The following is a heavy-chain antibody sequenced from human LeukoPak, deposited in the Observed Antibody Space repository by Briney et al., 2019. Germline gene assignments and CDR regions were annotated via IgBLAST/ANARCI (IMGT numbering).Heavy chain of an antibody. D-gene: IGHD6-19*01. CDR3: ARDSSGWYSGGKTLWFDP. J-gene: IGHJ5*02. V-gene: IGHV3-7*01. CDR1: GFTFSSYA. CDR2: IKQDGSEK. Sequence: GGSLRLSCAASGFTFSSYAMSWVRQAPGKGLEWVANIKQDGSEKYYVDSVKGRFTISRDNAKNSLYLQMNSLRAEDTAVYYCARDSSGWYSGGKTLWFDPWGQGTLVTVSS.